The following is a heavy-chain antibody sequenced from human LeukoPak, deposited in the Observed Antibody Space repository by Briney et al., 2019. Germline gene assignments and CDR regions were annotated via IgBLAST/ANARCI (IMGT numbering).Heavy chain of an antibody. CDR3: ARENDFWSGSFDY. J-gene: IGHJ4*02. D-gene: IGHD3-3*01. Sequence: PGGSLRLSCAASGFTFSSYGMSWVRQAPGKGLEWVSAISGSGGSTYYADSVRGRFTISRDNSKNTLYLQMNSLRVEDTAIYYCARENDFWSGSFDYWGQGTLVSVSS. V-gene: IGHV3-23*01. CDR1: GFTFSSYG. CDR2: ISGSGGST.